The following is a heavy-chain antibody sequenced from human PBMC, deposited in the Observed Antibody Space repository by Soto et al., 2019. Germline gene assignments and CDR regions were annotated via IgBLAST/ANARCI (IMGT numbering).Heavy chain of an antibody. CDR1: GGSFSGHS. D-gene: IGHD3-22*01. Sequence: SETLSLTCAVYGGSFSGHSWTWIRQSPGKGLEWIGDINHSGRVNYSPSLKSRGTISLDTSKNQFSRTLSAVPAADTVMHYCSTSAYDTNGYYRFDPWGEGTLVTVSS. CDR2: INHSGRV. CDR3: STSAYDTNGYYRFDP. J-gene: IGHJ5*01. V-gene: IGHV4-34*01.